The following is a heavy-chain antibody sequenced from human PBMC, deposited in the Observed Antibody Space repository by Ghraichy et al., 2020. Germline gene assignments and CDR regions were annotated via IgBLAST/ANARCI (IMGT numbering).Heavy chain of an antibody. J-gene: IGHJ4*02. CDR1: GFTFSSYA. CDR2: ISGSGGST. Sequence: GGSLRLSCAASGFTFSSYAMSWVRQAPGKGLEWVSAISGSGGSTYYADSVKGRFTISRDDSKNTLYLQMNSLRAEDTAVYYCAKEAPERYFDWLHFDYWGQGTLVTVSS. D-gene: IGHD3-9*01. CDR3: AKEAPERYFDWLHFDY. V-gene: IGHV3-23*01.